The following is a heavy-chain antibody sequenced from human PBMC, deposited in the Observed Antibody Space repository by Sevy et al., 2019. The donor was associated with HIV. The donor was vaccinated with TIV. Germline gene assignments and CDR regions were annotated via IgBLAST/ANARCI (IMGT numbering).Heavy chain of an antibody. Sequence: GGSLRLSCAASGFTFSSYAMSWVRRAPGKGLEWVSGRSGNGGSTNYADSVKGRFALSRDNSKNTLYLQMNNLRAEDMAIYFCAKDRIWELGDAFDIWGQGTMVTVSS. CDR2: RSGNGGST. J-gene: IGHJ3*02. CDR1: GFTFSSYA. CDR3: AKDRIWELGDAFDI. V-gene: IGHV3-23*01. D-gene: IGHD1-7*01.